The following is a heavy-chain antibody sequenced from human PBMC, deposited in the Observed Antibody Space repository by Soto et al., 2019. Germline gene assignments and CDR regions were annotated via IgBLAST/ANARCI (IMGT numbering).Heavy chain of an antibody. D-gene: IGHD6-13*01. CDR1: GYTFTSYG. J-gene: IGHJ4*02. Sequence: QVQLVQSGAEVKKPGASVKVSCKASGYTFTSYGISWVRQAPGQGLEWMGWISAYNGNTNYAQKLQGRVTKTTDTSASTAYRELRSLSSDDTAVYYCARDSAAAGPFDYWGQGTLVTVSS. CDR2: ISAYNGNT. CDR3: ARDSAAAGPFDY. V-gene: IGHV1-18*01.